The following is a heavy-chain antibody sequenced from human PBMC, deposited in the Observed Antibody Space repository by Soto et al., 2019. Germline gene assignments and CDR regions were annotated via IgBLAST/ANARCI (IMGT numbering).Heavy chain of an antibody. V-gene: IGHV4-34*01. Sequence: PSETLSLTCAVYGGSFSGYYWSWIRQPPGKGLEWIGEITPSGSTNYSPSLKSRVTISVETSKNQFSLKVSSVTAADTAVYYCAKDSGYNYGYFRWFDPWGQGTLVTVSS. CDR2: ITPSGST. D-gene: IGHD5-18*01. J-gene: IGHJ5*02. CDR3: AKDSGYNYGYFRWFDP. CDR1: GGSFSGYY.